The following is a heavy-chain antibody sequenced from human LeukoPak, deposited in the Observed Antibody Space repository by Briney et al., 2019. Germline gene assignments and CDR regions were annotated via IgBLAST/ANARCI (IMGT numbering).Heavy chain of an antibody. D-gene: IGHD5-12*01. CDR2: ISSSSSYI. CDR1: GFTFSSYS. CDR3: ARAFSPDRSGYDWPFDY. J-gene: IGHJ4*02. Sequence: TGGSLRPSCAASGFTFSSYSMNWVRQAPGKGLEWVSSISSSSSYIYYADSVKGRFTISRDNAKNSLYLQMNSLRAEDTAVYYCARAFSPDRSGYDWPFDYWGQGTLVTVSS. V-gene: IGHV3-21*01.